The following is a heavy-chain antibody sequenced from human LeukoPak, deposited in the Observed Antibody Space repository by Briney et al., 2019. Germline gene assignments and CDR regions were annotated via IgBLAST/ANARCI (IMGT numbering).Heavy chain of an antibody. CDR3: AKEMGVVIHPYYYYYGMDV. Sequence: ASVKVSCKASGYTFTSYYMHWVRQAPGQGLVWMGIINPSGGSTSYAQKFQGRVTMTRDTSTSTVYMELSSLRSEDTAVYYCAKEMGVVIHPYYYYYGMDVWGQGTTVTVSS. D-gene: IGHD3-16*02. J-gene: IGHJ6*02. CDR2: INPSGGST. V-gene: IGHV1-46*01. CDR1: GYTFTSYY.